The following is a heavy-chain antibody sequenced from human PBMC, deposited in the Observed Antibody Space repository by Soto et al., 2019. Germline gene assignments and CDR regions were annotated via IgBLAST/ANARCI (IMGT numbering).Heavy chain of an antibody. J-gene: IGHJ6*02. D-gene: IGHD2-2*01. Sequence: SETLSLTCTVSGGSISSGPYSWGWIRQPPGEGLEWIGTFYYSESTYYNPSLEGRVTISVDTSKNQFSLKVSSVTVADTAVYYCARLGGYCSSTSCYGFYGLDVWGQGTTVTVSS. V-gene: IGHV4-39*01. CDR1: GGSISSGPYS. CDR3: ARLGGYCSSTSCYGFYGLDV. CDR2: FYYSEST.